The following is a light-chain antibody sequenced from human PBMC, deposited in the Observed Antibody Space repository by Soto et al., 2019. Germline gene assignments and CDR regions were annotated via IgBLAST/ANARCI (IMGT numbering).Light chain of an antibody. CDR2: GAS. CDR3: QHYGSSPGLT. CDR1: QSVTSSS. V-gene: IGKV3-20*01. J-gene: IGKJ4*01. Sequence: ELVLTQSPGTLSLSPGERATLLCRASQSVTSSSIAWHQQKPGQAPRHLIYGASSRATGIPDRFSGSGSGTDFTRTISRLESEDSAVYYCQHYGSSPGLTFGGGTKVEIK.